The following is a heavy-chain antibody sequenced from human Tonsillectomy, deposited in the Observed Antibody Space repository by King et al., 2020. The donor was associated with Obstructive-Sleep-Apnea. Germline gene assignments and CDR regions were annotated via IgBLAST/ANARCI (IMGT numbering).Heavy chain of an antibody. Sequence: VQLVESGGGLVQPGRSLRISCTASGFSFGDHAMSWFRQAPGKGLEWVGFIRSQANGGTPEYAASVKGRFTVSRDDSKSIAYLQMNTLKTEDTAVYYCTRVWVEKATTPIDFWGQGTLVTVSS. CDR1: GFSFGDHA. CDR2: IRSQANGGTP. J-gene: IGHJ4*02. D-gene: IGHD5-24*01. V-gene: IGHV3-49*03. CDR3: TRVWVEKATTPIDF.